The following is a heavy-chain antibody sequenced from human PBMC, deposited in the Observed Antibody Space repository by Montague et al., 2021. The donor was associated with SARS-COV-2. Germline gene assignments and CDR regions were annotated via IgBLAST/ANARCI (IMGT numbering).Heavy chain of an antibody. Sequence: CSISGDSVSSNSAAWNWIRQSPSRGLEWLGRTYYRSRWFNDYAVXIRSRITINPDTSKNQFSLQLNSVTPEDTAVYYCARATEWRGYYYYYYVDVWGKGTTVTVSS. D-gene: IGHD1-14*01. J-gene: IGHJ6*03. CDR3: ARATEWRGYYYYYYVDV. CDR1: GDSVSSNSAA. CDR2: TYYRSRWFN. V-gene: IGHV6-1*01.